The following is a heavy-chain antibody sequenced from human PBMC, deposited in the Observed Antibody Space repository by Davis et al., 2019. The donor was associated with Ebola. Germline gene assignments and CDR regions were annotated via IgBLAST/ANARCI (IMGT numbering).Heavy chain of an antibody. CDR1: GHSIKSGYS. D-gene: IGHD2-2*01. CDR3: ARFVVVPVSSSYNYIDV. V-gene: IGHV4-38-2*02. Sequence: SETLSLTCTVSGHSIKSGYSWGWIRQPPGEGLELIGRISDSGITDYNPSLKSRVTISVDALKNQFSLRLRSVTAADTAIYYCARFVVVPVSSSYNYIDVWGKGATATVSS. J-gene: IGHJ6*03. CDR2: ISDSGIT.